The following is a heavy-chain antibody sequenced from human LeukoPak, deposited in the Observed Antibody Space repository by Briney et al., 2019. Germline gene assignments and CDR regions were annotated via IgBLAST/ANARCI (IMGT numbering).Heavy chain of an antibody. CDR3: ARVLGSPSYFYD. CDR2: TYRGGTT. J-gene: IGHJ4*02. V-gene: IGHV3-66*01. CDR1: GFTVSTNH. D-gene: IGHD3-16*01. Sequence: GGSLRLSCAASGFTVSTNHMSWVRQSPGKGLEWVSVTYRGGTTDYADFVKDRFSSYRDTSKNTLDLQMNSLRDEDTAVYYCARVLGSPSYFYDWGQGTLVTVSP.